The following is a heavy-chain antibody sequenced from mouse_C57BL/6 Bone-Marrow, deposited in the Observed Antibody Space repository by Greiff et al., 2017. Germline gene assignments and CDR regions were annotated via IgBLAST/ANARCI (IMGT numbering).Heavy chain of an antibody. CDR2: IDPSDSYT. CDR3: ARNWDFDY. CDR1: GYAFTSYW. V-gene: IGHV1-59*01. D-gene: IGHD4-1*01. Sequence: VQLQQPGAELVRPGTSVKLSCKASGYAFTSYWMHWVKQRPGQGLEWIGVIDPSDSYTNYNQKFKGKATLTVDTSSSTAYMQLSSLTSEDSAVYYCARNWDFDYWGQGTTLTVSS. J-gene: IGHJ2*01.